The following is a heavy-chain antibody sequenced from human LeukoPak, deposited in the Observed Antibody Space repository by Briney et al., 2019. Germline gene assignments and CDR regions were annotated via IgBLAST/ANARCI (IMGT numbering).Heavy chain of an antibody. CDR3: ARESGSSGWYTGNY. CDR2: IYSGGST. Sequence: GGSLRLSCAASGFTVSSNYMSWVRQAPGKGLEWVSVIYSGGSTYYADSVKGRFTISRDNSKNTLYLQMNSLGAEDTAVYYCARESGSSGWYTGNYWGQGTLVTVSS. J-gene: IGHJ4*02. V-gene: IGHV3-53*01. CDR1: GFTVSSNY. D-gene: IGHD6-19*01.